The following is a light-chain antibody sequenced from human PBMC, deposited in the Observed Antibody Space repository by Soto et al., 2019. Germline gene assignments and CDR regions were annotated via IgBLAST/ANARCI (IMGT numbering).Light chain of an antibody. V-gene: IGLV2-11*01. Sequence: QSALTQPRSVSGSPGQSVTISCTGISSDVGGYSYVSWYQQHPGKVPKLIIYDVSKRPSGVPDRFSGSTSDNTASLTISGLQTEDEADYYCCSYAGSYTLIFGGGTKVTVL. CDR3: CSYAGSYTLI. CDR1: SSDVGGYSY. J-gene: IGLJ2*01. CDR2: DVS.